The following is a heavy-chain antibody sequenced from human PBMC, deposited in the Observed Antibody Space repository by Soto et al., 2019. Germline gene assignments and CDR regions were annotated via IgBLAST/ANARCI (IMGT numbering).Heavy chain of an antibody. CDR2: INPNSGGT. J-gene: IGHJ5*02. V-gene: IGHV1-2*02. Sequence: ASVKVSCKASGYTFTGYYMHWVRPAPGQGLEWMGWINPNSGGTNYAQKFQGRVTMTRDTSISTAYMELSRLRSDDTAVYYCARYPIVVVPAAENNWFDPWGQGTLVTVSS. CDR3: ARYPIVVVPAAENNWFDP. CDR1: GYTFTGYY. D-gene: IGHD2-2*01.